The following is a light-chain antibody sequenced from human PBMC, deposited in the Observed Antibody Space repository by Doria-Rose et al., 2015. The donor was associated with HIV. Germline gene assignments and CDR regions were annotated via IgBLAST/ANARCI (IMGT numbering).Light chain of an antibody. CDR1: QSLLYNSTHY. J-gene: IGKJ3*01. CDR2: WAS. CDR3: QQYYDTPS. Sequence: TQPPESLGMSLGERATLNCKSNQSLLYNSTHYLAWYQQKPGQPPKLLIYWASTRQSGVPARFSGSGSGTDFTLTISSLEAEDVAVYYCQQYYDTPSFGPGTTVDIK. V-gene: IGKV4-1*01.